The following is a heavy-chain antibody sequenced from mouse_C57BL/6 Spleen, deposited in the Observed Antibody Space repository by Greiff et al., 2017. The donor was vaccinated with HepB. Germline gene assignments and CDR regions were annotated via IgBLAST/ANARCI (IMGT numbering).Heavy chain of an antibody. Sequence: VKLQQPGAELVMPGASVKLSCKASGYTFTSYWMHWVKQRPGQGLEWIGEIDPSDSYTNYNQKFKGKSTLTVDKSSSTAYMQLSSLTSEDSAVYYCARLRQLAYWGQGTLVTVSA. CDR2: IDPSDSYT. V-gene: IGHV1-69*01. D-gene: IGHD1-1*01. CDR3: ARLRQLAY. CDR1: GYTFTSYW. J-gene: IGHJ3*01.